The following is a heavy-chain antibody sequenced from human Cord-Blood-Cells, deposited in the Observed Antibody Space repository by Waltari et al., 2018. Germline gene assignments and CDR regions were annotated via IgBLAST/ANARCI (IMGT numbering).Heavy chain of an antibody. CDR2: IGTAGDT. J-gene: IGHJ4*02. D-gene: IGHD2-15*01. Sequence: EVQLVESGGGLVQPGGSLRLSCAASGFTFSSYDMHWVRQATGKGLEWVSAIGTAGDTYYPGSVKGRFTISRESAKNSLYLKMNSLRAGDTAVYYCARGRVGWSYFDYWGQGTLVTVSS. CDR3: ARGRVGWSYFDY. V-gene: IGHV3-13*01. CDR1: GFTFSSYD.